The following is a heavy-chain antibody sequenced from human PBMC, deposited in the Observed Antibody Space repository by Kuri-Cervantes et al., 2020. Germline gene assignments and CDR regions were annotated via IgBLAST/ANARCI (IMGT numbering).Heavy chain of an antibody. V-gene: IGHV3-30*02. D-gene: IGHD3-22*01. CDR2: LRYHGSNI. CDR3: AKAEDDSSGYYSY. J-gene: IGHJ4*02. Sequence: GESLKISCAASGFKFSCYDLHWVRQAPGKGLEWVAFLRYHGSNIYYVDSVKGRFTISRDNSKNTLYLQKNSLRAEDTALYYCAKAEDDSSGYYSYWGQGTLVTVSS. CDR1: GFKFSCYD.